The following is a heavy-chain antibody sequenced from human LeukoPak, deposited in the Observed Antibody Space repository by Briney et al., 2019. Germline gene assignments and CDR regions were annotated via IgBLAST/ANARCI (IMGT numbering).Heavy chain of an antibody. CDR2: ISGSGGST. V-gene: IGHV3-23*01. CDR1: GFTFSSYA. J-gene: IGHJ3*02. Sequence: GGSLRLSCAASGFTFSSYAMSWVRQAPGKGLEWVSAISGSGGSTYYADSVKGRFTMSRDNSKNTLYLQMNSPRAEDTAVYYCAKVELATVVRGAFDIWGQGSMVTVSS. D-gene: IGHD4-23*01. CDR3: AKVELATVVRGAFDI.